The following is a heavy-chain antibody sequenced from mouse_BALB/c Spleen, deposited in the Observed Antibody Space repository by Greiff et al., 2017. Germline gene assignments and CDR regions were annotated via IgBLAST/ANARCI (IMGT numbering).Heavy chain of an antibody. J-gene: IGHJ3*01. D-gene: IGHD1-1*01. CDR1: GYTFSSYW. CDR2: ILPGSGST. Sequence: QVQLQQSGAELMKPGASVKISCKATGYTFSSYWIEWVKQRPGHGLEWIGEILPGSGSTNYNEKFKGKATFTADTSSNTAYMQLSSLTSEDSAVYYCARQSPLLHGGFAYWGQGTLVTVSA. CDR3: ARQSPLLHGGFAY. V-gene: IGHV1-9*01.